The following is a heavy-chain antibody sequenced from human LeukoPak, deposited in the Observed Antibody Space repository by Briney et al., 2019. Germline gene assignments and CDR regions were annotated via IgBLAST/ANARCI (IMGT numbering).Heavy chain of an antibody. D-gene: IGHD2-15*01. J-gene: IGHJ4*02. Sequence: SETLSLTCTVSGGSISSYYWSWIRQPPGKGLEWIGYIYYSGSTNYNPSLKSRVTISVDTSKNQFSLKLSSVTAADTAVYYCAREGAADHHYFDYWGQGTLVTVSS. CDR2: IYYSGST. CDR1: GGSISSYY. V-gene: IGHV4-59*01. CDR3: AREGAADHHYFDY.